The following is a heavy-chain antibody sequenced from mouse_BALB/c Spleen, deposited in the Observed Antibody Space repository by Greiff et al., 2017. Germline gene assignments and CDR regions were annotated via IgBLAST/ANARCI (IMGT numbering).Heavy chain of an antibody. Sequence: VQLQQSGAELVRPGALVKLSCTASGFNIKDYYMHWVKQRPEQGLEWIGWIDPENGNTIYDPKFQGKASITADTSSNTAYLQLSSLTSEDTAVYYCAPDLLGAMDYWGQGTSVTVSS. V-gene: IGHV14-1*02. CDR1: GFNIKDYY. CDR3: APDLLGAMDY. D-gene: IGHD2-1*01. J-gene: IGHJ4*01. CDR2: IDPENGNT.